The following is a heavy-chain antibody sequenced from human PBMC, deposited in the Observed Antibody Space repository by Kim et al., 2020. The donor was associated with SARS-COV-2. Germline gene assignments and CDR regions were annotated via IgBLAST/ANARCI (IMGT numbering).Heavy chain of an antibody. CDR1: GFTFSSYA. J-gene: IGHJ1*01. D-gene: IGHD6-13*01. V-gene: IGHV3-23*01. CDR3: AKDGEGIAAAGTRYFQH. Sequence: GGSLRLSCAASGFTFSSYAMSWVRQAPGKGLEWVSAISGSGGSTYYADSVKGRFTISRDNSKNTLYLQMNSLRAEDTAVYYCAKDGEGIAAAGTRYFQHWGQGTLVTVSS. CDR2: ISGSGGST.